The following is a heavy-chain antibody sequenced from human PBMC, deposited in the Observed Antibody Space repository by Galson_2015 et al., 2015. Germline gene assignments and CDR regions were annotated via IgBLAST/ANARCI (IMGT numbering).Heavy chain of an antibody. CDR1: GFTFSSYA. CDR2: ISYDGSNK. D-gene: IGHD3-3*01. CDR3: ARDATWKAYYDFWSGYFDY. Sequence: SLRLSCAASGFTFSSYAMHWVRQPPGKGLEWVAVISYDGSNKYYADSVKGRFTISRDNSKNTLYLQMNSLRAEDTAVYYCARDATWKAYYDFWSGYFDYWGQGTLVTVSS. V-gene: IGHV3-30-3*01. J-gene: IGHJ4*02.